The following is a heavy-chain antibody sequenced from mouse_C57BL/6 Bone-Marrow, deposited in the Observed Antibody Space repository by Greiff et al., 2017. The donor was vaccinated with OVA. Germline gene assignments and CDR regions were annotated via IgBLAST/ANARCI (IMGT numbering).Heavy chain of an antibody. CDR3: ARYTTAFDY. CDR2: IYPGGGYT. D-gene: IGHD1-2*01. V-gene: IGHV1-63*01. Sequence: VQLQESGAELVRPGTSVTMSCKASGYTFTNYWIGWAKQRPGHGLEWIGDIYPGGGYTNYNEKFKGKATLTADKSSSTAYMQVSSLTSEDSAIYYCARYTTAFDYWGQGTTLTVSS. CDR1: GYTFTNYW. J-gene: IGHJ2*01.